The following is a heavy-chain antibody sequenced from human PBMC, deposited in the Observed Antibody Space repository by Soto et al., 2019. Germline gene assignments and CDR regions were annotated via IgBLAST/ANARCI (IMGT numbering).Heavy chain of an antibody. D-gene: IGHD3-10*01. CDR2: ISYDGSNK. Sequence: GGSLRLSCAASGFTFSSYAMHWVRQAPGKGLEWVAVISYDGSNKYYADSVKGRFTISRDNSKNTLYLQMNSLRAEDTAVYYCARSHGSGSYYNQKAHFDYWGQGTLVTVSS. CDR1: GFTFSSYA. V-gene: IGHV3-30-3*01. J-gene: IGHJ4*02. CDR3: ARSHGSGSYYNQKAHFDY.